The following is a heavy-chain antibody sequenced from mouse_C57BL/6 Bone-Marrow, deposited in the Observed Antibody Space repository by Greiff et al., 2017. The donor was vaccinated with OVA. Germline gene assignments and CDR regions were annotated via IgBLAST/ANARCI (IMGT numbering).Heavy chain of an antibody. V-gene: IGHV1-55*01. D-gene: IGHD1-1*01. J-gene: IGHJ1*03. CDR2: IYPGSGST. CDR1: GYTFTSYW. CDR3: ARRYYGSSWYFDV. Sequence: QVQLQQSGAELVKPGASVKMSCKASGYTFTSYWITWVKQRPGQGLEWIGAIYPGSGSTNYHEKFKSKATLTVDTSSSTTYMQLISLTSEDSAVYYCARRYYGSSWYFDVWGTGTTVTVSS.